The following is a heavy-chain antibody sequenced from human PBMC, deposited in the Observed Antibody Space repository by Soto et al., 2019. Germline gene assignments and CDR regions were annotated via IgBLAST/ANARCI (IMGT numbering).Heavy chain of an antibody. V-gene: IGHV3-23*01. D-gene: IGHD3-22*01. Sequence: GGSLRLSCAASGFTFSSYAMSWVRQAPGKGLEWVSAISGSSGSTYYADSVKGRFTISRDNSKNTLYLQMNSLRAEDTAVYYCAKANYYDSSGYYHHPNDAFDIWGQGTMVTVSS. CDR1: GFTFSSYA. CDR2: ISGSSGST. CDR3: AKANYYDSSGYYHHPNDAFDI. J-gene: IGHJ3*02.